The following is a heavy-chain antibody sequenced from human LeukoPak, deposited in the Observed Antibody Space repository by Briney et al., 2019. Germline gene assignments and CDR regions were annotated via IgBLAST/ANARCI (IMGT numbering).Heavy chain of an antibody. Sequence: GASVKVSCTASGYTFTNYGISWVRQAPGQGLEWMGWISGNNGNTNYAQNLQGRVTMTTDTSTSTAYMGLRSLRSDDTAVYYCARGGLGRVWGVTVNDYMDVWGKGTTVTISS. V-gene: IGHV1-18*01. CDR1: GYTFTNYG. CDR2: ISGNNGNT. J-gene: IGHJ6*03. D-gene: IGHD3-10*01. CDR3: ARGGLGRVWGVTVNDYMDV.